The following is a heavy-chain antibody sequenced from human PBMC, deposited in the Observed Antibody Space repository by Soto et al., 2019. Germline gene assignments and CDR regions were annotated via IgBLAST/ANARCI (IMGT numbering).Heavy chain of an antibody. CDR1: GFPFSSYW. J-gene: IGHJ4*02. V-gene: IGHV3-74*01. CDR3: VRTSLVVAAATREDY. D-gene: IGHD2-15*01. Sequence: EVQLVESGGGLVQPGGSLRLSCAASGFPFSSYWMHWVRQAPGKGLVWVSRINSDGSSTSYADSVKGRFTIPRDNAKNTLYRQRNSLRAEDTAVYYCVRTSLVVAAATREDYWGQGTLVTVSS. CDR2: INSDGSST.